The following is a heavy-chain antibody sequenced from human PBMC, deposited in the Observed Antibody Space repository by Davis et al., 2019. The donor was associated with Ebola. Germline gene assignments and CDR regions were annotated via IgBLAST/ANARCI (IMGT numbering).Heavy chain of an antibody. D-gene: IGHD2-2*01. CDR1: GFTFSSYG. CDR2: ISYDGSNK. J-gene: IGHJ6*04. Sequence: PGGSLRLSCAASGFTFSSYGMHWVRQAPGKGLEWVAVISYDGSNKYYADSVKGRFTISRDNSKNTLYLQMNSLRAEDTAVYYCVPKCSSVTCGSYGMDVWGEGTTVTVSS. CDR3: VPKCSSVTCGSYGMDV. V-gene: IGHV3-30*03.